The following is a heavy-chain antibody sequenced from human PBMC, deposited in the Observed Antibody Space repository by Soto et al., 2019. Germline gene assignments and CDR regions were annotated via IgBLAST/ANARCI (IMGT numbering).Heavy chain of an antibody. J-gene: IGHJ3*01. Sequence: QVQLGQSGAEVKKPGASVKVSCKSYGSTFTSYDINWVRQATGQRLAWMGWMNPNSGNTGYAQKFQGRVAMTRNTSISTAYMERSSLRSEDTAVYYCARGSLTIGRNDAFDVWGQGTMVTVSS. CDR3: ARGSLTIGRNDAFDV. CDR2: MNPNSGNT. V-gene: IGHV1-8*01. CDR1: GSTFTSYD. D-gene: IGHD1-1*01.